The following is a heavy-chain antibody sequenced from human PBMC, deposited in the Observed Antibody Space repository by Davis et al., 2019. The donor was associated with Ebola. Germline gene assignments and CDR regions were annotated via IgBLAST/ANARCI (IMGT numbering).Heavy chain of an antibody. V-gene: IGHV3-48*01. J-gene: IGHJ4*02. CDR1: GFTFSSYS. D-gene: IGHD3-10*01. CDR2: ISSSSSTI. Sequence: GESLKISCAASGFTFSSYSMNWVRQAPGKGLEWVSYISSSSSTIYYADSVKGRFTISRDNAKNSLYLQMNSLRAEDTAVYYCARVNSLGDFDYWGQGTLVTVSS. CDR3: ARVNSLGDFDY.